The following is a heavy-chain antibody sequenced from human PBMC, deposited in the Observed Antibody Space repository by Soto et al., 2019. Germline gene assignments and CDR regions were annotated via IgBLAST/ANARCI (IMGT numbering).Heavy chain of an antibody. V-gene: IGHV2-26*01. Sequence: SGPTLVNPTETLTLTCTVSGFSLSNARMGVSWIRQPPGKALEWLAHIFSNDEKSYSTSLKSRLTISKDTSKSQVVLTMTNMDPVDTATYYCARIGDDLWSGYRTIYYYYAMDVWGQGT. CDR3: ARIGDDLWSGYRTIYYYYAMDV. D-gene: IGHD3-3*01. J-gene: IGHJ6*02. CDR1: GFSLSNARMG. CDR2: IFSNDEK.